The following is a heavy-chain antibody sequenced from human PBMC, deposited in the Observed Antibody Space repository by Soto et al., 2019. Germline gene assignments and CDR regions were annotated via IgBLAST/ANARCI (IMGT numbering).Heavy chain of an antibody. D-gene: IGHD5-12*01. CDR1: GFTFSSYA. Sequence: GGSLRLSCAASGFTFSSYAMSWVRQAPGKGLEWVAAISGTGGSTYYADSVKGRFTISRDNSKNTLYLQMNSLRAEDTAVYYCAKAQGSGYDPAAVYWGQGTLVTVSS. J-gene: IGHJ4*02. CDR2: ISGTGGST. V-gene: IGHV3-23*01. CDR3: AKAQGSGYDPAAVY.